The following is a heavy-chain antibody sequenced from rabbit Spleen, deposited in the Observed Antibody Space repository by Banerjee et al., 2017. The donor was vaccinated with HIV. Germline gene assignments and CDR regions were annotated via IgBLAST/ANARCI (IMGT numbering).Heavy chain of an antibody. CDR2: TAGGRSSFT. CDR1: GFSFGDRDV. J-gene: IGHJ6*01. Sequence: EQLEESGGGLVKPEGSLTVTCKASGFSFGDRDVLCWVRQAPGKGLEWIACTAGGRSSFTYYASWAKGRFTISKASSTTVTLQMTSLTAADTATYFCARDTATSFSTYGMDLWGPGTLVTVS. V-gene: IGHV1S45*01. CDR3: ARDTATSFSTYGMDL. D-gene: IGHD1-1*01.